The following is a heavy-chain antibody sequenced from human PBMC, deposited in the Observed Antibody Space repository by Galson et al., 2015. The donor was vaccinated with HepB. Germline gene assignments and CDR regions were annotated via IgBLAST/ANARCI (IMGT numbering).Heavy chain of an antibody. CDR2: ISAYNGAT. D-gene: IGHD2-15*01. V-gene: IGHV1-18*01. CDR3: ARGSDGSSTFTDGFYSDF. J-gene: IGHJ3*01. CDR1: GYTFNKYY. Sequence: SVKVSCKASGYTFNKYYVTWVRQAPGQGLELVGWISAYNGATKYAQKVQGRLTMTTDTPTSTAYMELRDLRSDDTAVYYCARGSDGSSTFTDGFYSDFWGQGTMVTVSS.